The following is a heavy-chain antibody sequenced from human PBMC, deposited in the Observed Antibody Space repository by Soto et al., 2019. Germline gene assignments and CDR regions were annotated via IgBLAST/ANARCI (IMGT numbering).Heavy chain of an antibody. Sequence: QITLKESGPTLVKPTQTLTLICTFSGFSLTTSGVGVVWIRQPPGKALEWLALIYWDDDTRYSPSLKNRLTNTKDTSKNQVVLTMTNMDPVDTATYYCARRDYYSSGSLTFDYWGQGTLVTVSS. V-gene: IGHV2-5*02. J-gene: IGHJ4*02. CDR3: ARRDYYSSGSLTFDY. D-gene: IGHD3-10*01. CDR2: IYWDDDT. CDR1: GFSLTTSGVG.